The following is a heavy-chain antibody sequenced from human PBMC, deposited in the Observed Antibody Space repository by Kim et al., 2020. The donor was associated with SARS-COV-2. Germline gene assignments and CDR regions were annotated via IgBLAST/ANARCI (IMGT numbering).Heavy chain of an antibody. J-gene: IGHJ4*02. D-gene: IGHD6-13*01. CDR2: IIPIFGTA. CDR1: GGTFSSYA. Sequence: SVKVSCKASGGTFSSYAISWVRQAPGQGLEWMGGIIPIFGTANYAQKFQGRVTITADESTSTAYMELSSLRSEDTAVYYCARDKGDSAAGMSGVIDYWGQGTLVTVSS. CDR3: ARDKGDSAAGMSGVIDY. V-gene: IGHV1-69*13.